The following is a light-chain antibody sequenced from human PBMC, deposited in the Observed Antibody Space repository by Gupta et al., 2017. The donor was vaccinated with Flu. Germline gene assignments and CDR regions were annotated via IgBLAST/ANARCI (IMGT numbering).Light chain of an antibody. J-gene: IGKJ4*01. V-gene: IGKV3-20*01. CDR3: QQYVTSLLT. Sequence: PGTRSLSPGERATLSCRASQSISSYLAWYQQKPGQAPRLLIYGASTRATGIPDRFSGSGSGTDFTLTIRRLEPEDSAVYYCQQYVTSLLTFGGGARVEIQ. CDR1: QSISSY. CDR2: GAS.